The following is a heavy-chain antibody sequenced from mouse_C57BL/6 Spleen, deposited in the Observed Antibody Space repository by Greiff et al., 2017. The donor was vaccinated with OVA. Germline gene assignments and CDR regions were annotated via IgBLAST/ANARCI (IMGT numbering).Heavy chain of an antibody. J-gene: IGHJ4*01. Sequence: QVQLKESGPGLVQPSQSLSITCTVSGFSLTSYGVHWVRQSPGKGLEWLGVIWRGGSTDYNAAFMSRLSITKDNSKSQVFFKMNSLQADDTAIYYCARGVTTLYYYAMDYWGQGTSVTVSS. CDR2: IWRGGST. CDR3: ARGVTTLYYYAMDY. D-gene: IGHD2-1*01. CDR1: GFSLTSYG. V-gene: IGHV2-5*01.